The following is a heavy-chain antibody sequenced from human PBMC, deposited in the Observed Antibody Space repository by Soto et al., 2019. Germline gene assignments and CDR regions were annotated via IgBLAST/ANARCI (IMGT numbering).Heavy chain of an antibody. Sequence: SETLSLTCAVYGGSFSGYYWSWIRQPPGKGLEWIGEINHSGSTNYNPSLKSRVTISVDTSKNQFSLKLSSVTAADTAVYYCARSYGDYDWYFDLWGRGTLVTVSS. CDR3: ARSYGDYDWYFDL. CDR1: GGSFSGYY. J-gene: IGHJ2*01. CDR2: INHSGST. V-gene: IGHV4-34*01. D-gene: IGHD4-17*01.